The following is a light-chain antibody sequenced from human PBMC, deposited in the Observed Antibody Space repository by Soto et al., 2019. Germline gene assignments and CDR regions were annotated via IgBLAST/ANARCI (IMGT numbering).Light chain of an antibody. CDR1: SSDVGAYDY. J-gene: IGLJ1*01. CDR3: RSYPISSTRV. CDR2: EVS. V-gene: IGLV2-14*03. Sequence: QSVLTQPASVSGSPGQSITISCTGTSSDVGAYDYVSWYQQHPDKAPKLMIYEVSNRPSGVSNRFSGSKSVNTATLTISGLQADDEADYYCRSYPISSTRVFGTGINVTVL.